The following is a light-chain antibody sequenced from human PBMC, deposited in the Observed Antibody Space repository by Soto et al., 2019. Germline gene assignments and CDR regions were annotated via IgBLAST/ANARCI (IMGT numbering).Light chain of an antibody. V-gene: IGKV3-15*01. CDR1: QSVSSY. CDR3: QQYSNWPSWT. Sequence: EKVMTQSPATLSMSPRERATLSCRASQSVSSYLAWYQQKPGQAPRLLIYGASTTATGIPARFSGSGSGTEFTLAISSLQSEDFAVYYCQQYSNWPSWTFGQGTKVE. J-gene: IGKJ1*01. CDR2: GAS.